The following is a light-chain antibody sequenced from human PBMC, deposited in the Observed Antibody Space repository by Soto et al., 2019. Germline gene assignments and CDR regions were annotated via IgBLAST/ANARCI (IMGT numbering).Light chain of an antibody. J-gene: IGKJ1*01. CDR3: QQYGSSRT. CDR1: QSVSSN. V-gene: IGKV3-20*01. Sequence: EFVLTQSPGTLSVSPGERATLSCRASQSVSSNLAWYQQKPGQAPRLLIYGASTRATGIPARFSGSGSGTEFTLTTTRLEPEDFAVYYCQQYGSSRTFGQGTKVDI. CDR2: GAS.